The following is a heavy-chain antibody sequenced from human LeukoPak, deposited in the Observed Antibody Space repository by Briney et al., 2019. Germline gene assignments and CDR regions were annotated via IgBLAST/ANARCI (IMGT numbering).Heavy chain of an antibody. D-gene: IGHD5-18*01. CDR3: ARVPRGYRYRYKALEEYYFDY. Sequence: SETLSLTCTVSGGSVSSGSYYWSWIRQPPGKGLEWIGYIYYSGSTNYNPSLKSRVTLSVDTSKNQFSLKLIYLTAADTAVYYCARVPRGYRYRYKALEEYYFDYWGQGTLVTVSS. CDR2: IYYSGST. V-gene: IGHV4-61*01. J-gene: IGHJ4*02. CDR1: GGSVSSGSYY.